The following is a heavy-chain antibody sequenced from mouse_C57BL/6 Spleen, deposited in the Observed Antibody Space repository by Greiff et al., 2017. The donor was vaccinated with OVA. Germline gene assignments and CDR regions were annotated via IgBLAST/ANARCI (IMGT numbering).Heavy chain of an antibody. CDR2: IHPNSGST. CDR1: GYTFTSYW. CDR3: ASPLKDWYFDV. Sequence: VQLKQPGAELVKPGASVKLSCKASGYTFTSYWMHWVKQRPGQGLEWIGMIHPNSGSTNYNEKFKSKATLTVDKSSSTAYMQLSSLTSEDSAVYYCASPLKDWYFDVWGTGTTVTVSS. V-gene: IGHV1-64*01. J-gene: IGHJ1*03.